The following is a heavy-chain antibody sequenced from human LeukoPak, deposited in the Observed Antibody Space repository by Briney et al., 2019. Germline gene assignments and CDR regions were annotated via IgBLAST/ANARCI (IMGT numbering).Heavy chain of an antibody. Sequence: SETLSLTCTVSSGSMRSSNWWIWVRQPPGKGLEWIGEISHRGSTNYNPSLKSRVTISVDTSKNQFSLKLSSVTAADTAVYYCARRRRYYDYWGQGTLVTVSS. J-gene: IGHJ4*02. CDR3: ARRRRYYDY. CDR1: SGSMRSSNW. CDR2: ISHRGST. V-gene: IGHV4-4*02. D-gene: IGHD3-10*01.